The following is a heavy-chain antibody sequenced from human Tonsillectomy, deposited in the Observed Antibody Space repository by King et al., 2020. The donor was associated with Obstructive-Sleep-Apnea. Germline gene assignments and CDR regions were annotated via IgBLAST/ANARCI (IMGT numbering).Heavy chain of an antibody. J-gene: IGHJ4*02. CDR1: GFTFDDYA. Sequence: DEQLVQSGGGLVQPGRSLRLSCAASGFTFDDYAMHWVRQAPGKGLEWVSGISWNSGSIGYADSVKGRFTISRDNAKNSLYLQMNSLSAEDTALYYCASQPNHCSSTSCYDYWGQGTLVTVSS. D-gene: IGHD2-2*01. V-gene: IGHV3-9*01. CDR3: ASQPNHCSSTSCYDY. CDR2: ISWNSGSI.